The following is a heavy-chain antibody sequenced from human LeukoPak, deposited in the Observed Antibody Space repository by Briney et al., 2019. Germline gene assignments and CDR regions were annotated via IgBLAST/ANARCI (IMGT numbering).Heavy chain of an antibody. CDR1: GGSISSGGYS. CDR3: GRGFLLLGESSLDY. V-gene: IGHV4-61*08. Sequence: SQTLSLTCAVSGGSISSGGYSWSWIRQPPGKGLEWIGYIYYSGSTNYNPSLKSRVTISVDTSKNQFSLKLSSVTAADTAVYYGGRGFLLLGESSLDYWGQETLVTVP. J-gene: IGHJ4*02. CDR2: IYYSGST. D-gene: IGHD3-16*02.